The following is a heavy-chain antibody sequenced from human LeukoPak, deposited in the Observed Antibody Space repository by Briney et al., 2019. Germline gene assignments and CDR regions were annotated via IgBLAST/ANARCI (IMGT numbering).Heavy chain of an antibody. J-gene: IGHJ4*02. CDR2: IIPIFGTA. CDR1: GYTVTSYG. Sequence: RGASVKVSCKASGYTVTSYGISWVRQAPGQGLEWRGGIIPIFGTANYAQKFQGRVTITADESTSTAYMELSSLRSEDTAVYYCARATPRHRGYSGYESLDYWGQGTLVTVSS. V-gene: IGHV1-69*13. CDR3: ARATPRHRGYSGYESLDY. D-gene: IGHD5-12*01.